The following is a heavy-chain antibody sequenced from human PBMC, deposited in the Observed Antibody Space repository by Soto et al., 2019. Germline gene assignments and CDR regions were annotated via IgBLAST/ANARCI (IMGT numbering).Heavy chain of an antibody. V-gene: IGHV1-69*04. D-gene: IGHD1-1*01. CDR1: GGTFSNYA. Sequence: SVKVSCKSSGGTFSNYAISWVRQAPGQGLEWMGMFIPMFGLSNYAQKFQGRVTFTADKSTSTAYMELTTLRSEDTAVYYCAGERMEAGPFDHWGQGTLVTVSS. CDR3: AGERMEAGPFDH. CDR2: FIPMFGLS. J-gene: IGHJ4*02.